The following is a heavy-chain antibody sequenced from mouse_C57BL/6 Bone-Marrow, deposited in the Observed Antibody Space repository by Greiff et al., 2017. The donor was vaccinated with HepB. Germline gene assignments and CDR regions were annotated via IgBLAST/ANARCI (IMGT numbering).Heavy chain of an antibody. V-gene: IGHV1-81*01. J-gene: IGHJ3*01. Sequence: VQLVESGAELARPGASVKLSCKASGYTFTSYGISWVKQRTGQGLEWIGEIYPRSGNTYYNEKFKGKATLTADKSSSTAYMELRSLTSEDSAVYFGARGWLQFAYWGQGTLVTVSA. CDR2: IYPRSGNT. D-gene: IGHD2-3*01. CDR3: ARGWLQFAY. CDR1: GYTFTSYG.